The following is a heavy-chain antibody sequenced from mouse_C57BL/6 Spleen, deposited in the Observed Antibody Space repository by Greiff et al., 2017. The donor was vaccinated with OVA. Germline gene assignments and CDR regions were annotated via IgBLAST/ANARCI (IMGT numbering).Heavy chain of an antibody. CDR3: TRKGVSTTGFAY. Sequence: QVQLQQSGAELVRPGASVTLSCKASGYTFTDYEMHWVKQTPVHGLEWIGAIDPETGGTAYNQKFKGKAILTADKSSSTAYMELRSLTSEDSAVYYCTRKGVSTTGFAYWGQGTLVTVSA. CDR1: GYTFTDYE. J-gene: IGHJ3*01. CDR2: IDPETGGT. V-gene: IGHV1-15*01. D-gene: IGHD1-1*01.